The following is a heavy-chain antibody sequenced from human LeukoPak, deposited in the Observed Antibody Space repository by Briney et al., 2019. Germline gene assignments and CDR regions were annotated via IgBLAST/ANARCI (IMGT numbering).Heavy chain of an antibody. CDR2: IYYSGST. CDR1: GGSISSGSYY. CDR3: ARHHVGRLGWFDP. Sequence: PSETLSLTCTVSGGSISSGSYYWSWIRQPAGKGLEWIGSIYYSGSTYYNPSLKSRVTISVDTSKNQFSLKLSSVTAADTAVYYCARHHVGRLGWFDPWGQGTLVTVSS. J-gene: IGHJ5*02. V-gene: IGHV4-39*01.